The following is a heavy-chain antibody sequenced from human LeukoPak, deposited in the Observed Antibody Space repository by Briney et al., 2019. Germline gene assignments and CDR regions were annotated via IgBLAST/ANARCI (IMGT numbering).Heavy chain of an antibody. CDR2: IWYDGSNK. CDR3: AKDLVGATSA. CDR1: GFTFSSYG. J-gene: IGHJ5*02. D-gene: IGHD1-26*01. Sequence: PGGSLRLACAAYGFTFSSYGMHWVRQAPGKGLEWVAVIWYDGSNKYYADSVKGRFTISRDNSKNTLYLQMNSLRAEDTAVYSCAKDLVGATSAWGQGTLVTVSS. V-gene: IGHV3-33*06.